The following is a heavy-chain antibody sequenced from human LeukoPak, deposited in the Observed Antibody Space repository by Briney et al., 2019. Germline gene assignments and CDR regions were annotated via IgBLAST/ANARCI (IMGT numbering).Heavy chain of an antibody. CDR3: ARGGIIAAFGY. D-gene: IGHD6-13*01. CDR1: GGSFSGYY. V-gene: IGHV4-34*01. CDR2: INHSGST. Sequence: SETLSLTCAVHGGSFSGYYWSWIRQPPGKGLEWIGEINHSGSTNYNPSLKSRVTISVDTSKNQFSLKLSSVTAADTAVYYCARGGIIAAFGYWGQGTLVTVSS. J-gene: IGHJ4*02.